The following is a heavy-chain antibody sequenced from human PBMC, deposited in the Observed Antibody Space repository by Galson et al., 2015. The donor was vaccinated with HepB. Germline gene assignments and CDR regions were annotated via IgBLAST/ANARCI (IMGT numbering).Heavy chain of an antibody. CDR3: AREGAEDITMVRGVGFDL. J-gene: IGHJ2*01. CDR1: GFTFSDYY. Sequence: SLRLSCAASGFTFSDYYMSWIRQAPGKGLEWVSYISSSSSYTNYADSVKGRFTISRDNAKNSLYLQMNSLRAGDTAVYYCAREGAEDITMVRGVGFDLWGRGTLVTVSS. CDR2: ISSSSSYT. D-gene: IGHD3-10*01. V-gene: IGHV3-11*05.